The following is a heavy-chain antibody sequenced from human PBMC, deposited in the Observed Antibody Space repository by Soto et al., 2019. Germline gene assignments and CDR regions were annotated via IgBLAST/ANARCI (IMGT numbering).Heavy chain of an antibody. Sequence: PGGSLRLSCAASGFTFSTFSMNWVRQAPGRGLEWISYISGSGGSPSYADSVQGRFIISRDNPRNTVSLQMNRLRAEDTATYYCAKARCTGDTCFVPDYWGHGRLVTVSS. CDR1: GFTFSTFS. CDR2: ISGSGGSP. V-gene: IGHV3-23*01. D-gene: IGHD2-8*02. J-gene: IGHJ4*01. CDR3: AKARCTGDTCFVPDY.